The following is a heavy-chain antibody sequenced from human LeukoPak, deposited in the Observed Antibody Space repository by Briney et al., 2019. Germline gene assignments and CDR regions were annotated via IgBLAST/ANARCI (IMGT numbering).Heavy chain of an antibody. Sequence: GGSLRLSCAASGFTFSSFAMTWVRQAPGKGLEWVSAIGDGGGTTSYADSVKGRFTISRDNSKSTLYLQVNSLRAEDTAVYYCARWRFDLLSFDCWGQGTLVTVSS. V-gene: IGHV3-23*01. CDR3: ARWRFDLLSFDC. D-gene: IGHD3-9*01. J-gene: IGHJ4*02. CDR2: IGDGGGTT. CDR1: GFTFSSFA.